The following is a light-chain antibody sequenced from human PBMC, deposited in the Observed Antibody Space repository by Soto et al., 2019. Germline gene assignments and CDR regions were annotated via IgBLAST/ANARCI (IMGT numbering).Light chain of an antibody. CDR1: SSDIGSNNY. CDR3: SSYTTTTRL. Sequence: QSALTQPASVSGSPGQSITISCTGTSSDIGSNNYVSWFQQRPGKAPTLIIYEVSNRPSGVSNHFSGSKSGNTASLTISGLLPEAEAEYYCSSYTTTTRLFGGGTNLTVL. CDR2: EVS. J-gene: IGLJ3*02. V-gene: IGLV2-14*01.